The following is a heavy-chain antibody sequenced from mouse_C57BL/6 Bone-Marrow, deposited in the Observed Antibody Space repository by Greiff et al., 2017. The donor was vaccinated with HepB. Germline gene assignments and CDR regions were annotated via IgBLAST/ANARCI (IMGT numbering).Heavy chain of an antibody. J-gene: IGHJ3*01. V-gene: IGHV1-42*01. CDR1: GYSFTGYY. Sequence: VQLQQSGPELVKPGASVKISCKASGYSFTGYYMNWVKQSPEKSLEWIGEINPSTGGTTYNQKFKAKATLTVDKSSSTAYMQLKSLTSEDSAVYYCARRGYSNYVRIFAYWGQGTLVTVSA. D-gene: IGHD2-5*01. CDR3: ARRGYSNYVRIFAY. CDR2: INPSTGGT.